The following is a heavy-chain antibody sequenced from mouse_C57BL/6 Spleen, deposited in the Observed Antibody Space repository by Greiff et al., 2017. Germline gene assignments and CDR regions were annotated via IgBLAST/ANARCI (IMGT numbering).Heavy chain of an antibody. CDR2: INPNYGTT. J-gene: IGHJ4*01. V-gene: IGHV1-39*01. D-gene: IGHD1-1*01. CDR1: GYSFTDYN. Sequence: VQLKQSGPELVKPGASVKISCKASGYSFTDYNMNWVKQSNGKSLEWIGVINPNYGTTSYNQKFKGKATLTVDQSSSTAYMQLNSLTSEDSAVYYCARSRVITTVVEGGAMDYWGQGTSVTVSS. CDR3: ARSRVITTVVEGGAMDY.